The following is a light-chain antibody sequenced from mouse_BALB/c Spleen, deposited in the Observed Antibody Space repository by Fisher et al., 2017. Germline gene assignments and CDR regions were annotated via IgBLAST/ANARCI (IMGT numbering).Light chain of an antibody. CDR1: SSVNY. J-gene: IGKJ5*01. V-gene: IGKV4-59*01. Sequence: IVMTQTPAIMSASLGEKVTMSCRASSSVNYMYWYQQKSDASPKLWIYDTSNLASGVPVRFSGSRSGTSYSLTISSMEAEDAATYYCQQWSSNPLTFGAGTKLELK. CDR3: QQWSSNPLT. CDR2: DTS.